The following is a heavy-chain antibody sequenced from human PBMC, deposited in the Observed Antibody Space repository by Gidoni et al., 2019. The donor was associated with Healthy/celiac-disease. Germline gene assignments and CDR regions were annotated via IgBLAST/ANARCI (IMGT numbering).Heavy chain of an antibody. V-gene: IGHV4-34*01. CDR2: INHSGST. CDR3: ATFKWQLVLGHYYYYGMDV. D-gene: IGHD6-6*01. Sequence: QVQLQQWGAGLLKPSETLSLTCAVYVGSFSGYYWSWIRQPPGKGLEWIREINHSGSTNYNPSLKSRVTISVDTSKNQFSLKLSSVTAADTAVYYCATFKWQLVLGHYYYYGMDVWGQGTTVTVSS. J-gene: IGHJ6*02. CDR1: VGSFSGYY.